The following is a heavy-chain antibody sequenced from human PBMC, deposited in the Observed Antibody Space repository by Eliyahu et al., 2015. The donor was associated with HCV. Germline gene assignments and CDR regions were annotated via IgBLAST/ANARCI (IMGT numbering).Heavy chain of an antibody. CDR3: ANQGGNTKPLY. CDR1: GFTFSSXA. CDR2: ITGSGGST. V-gene: IGHV3-23*01. Sequence: EVQLLESGGGLVPPGGSLRLSCAASGFTFSSXAMXWVRQGPGKGLGWVXAITGSGGSTYXADSVKGRFTISRDNSQNTLYLQMNSLRAEDTAVYYCANQGGNTKPLYWGQGTLVTVSS. D-gene: IGHD2-8*01. J-gene: IGHJ4*02.